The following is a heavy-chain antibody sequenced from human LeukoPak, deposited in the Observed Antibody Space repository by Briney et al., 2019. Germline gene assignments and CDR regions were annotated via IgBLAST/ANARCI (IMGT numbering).Heavy chain of an antibody. CDR1: GFTVSSNY. CDR3: VRYFPYSYYYGMDV. V-gene: IGHV3-66*01. CDR2: IYSDETT. Sequence: GGSLRLSCAASGFTVSSNYIGWVRQAPGKGLEWVSLIYSDETTYYADSAKGRFTISRDNSKNTLFLQMNSLRAEDTAVYYCVRYFPYSYYYGMDVWGQGTTVTVSS. J-gene: IGHJ6*02. D-gene: IGHD3-9*01.